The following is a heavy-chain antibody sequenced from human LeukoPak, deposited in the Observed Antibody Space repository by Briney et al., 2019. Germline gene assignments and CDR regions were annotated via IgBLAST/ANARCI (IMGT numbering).Heavy chain of an antibody. CDR1: GYTVTGYY. CDR3: ARDPHYDSSGYGWFDP. V-gene: IGHV1-2*02. J-gene: IGHJ5*02. CDR2: INPNTGGT. Sequence: ASVKVSCKASGYTVTGYYMHWVRQAPGQGLEWMGWINPNTGGTNYAQKFQDRVTMTRDTSISTDYMELSRLRSDDTAVYYCARDPHYDSSGYGWFDPWGQGTLVTVSS. D-gene: IGHD3-22*01.